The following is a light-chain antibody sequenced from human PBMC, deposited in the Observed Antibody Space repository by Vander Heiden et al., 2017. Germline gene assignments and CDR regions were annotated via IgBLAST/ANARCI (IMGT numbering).Light chain of an antibody. CDR1: QSIGNF. CDR3: QQGYATPLT. Sequence: DIQMTQSPSSLSAFIGDRVTITCRESQSIGNFLIWYQQKLGKAPELLIYGASTLQSGVPSRFSGSGSGTDFTLTIGSLQPEDSATYFCQQGYATPLTFGPGTKVQI. V-gene: IGKV1-39*01. CDR2: GAS. J-gene: IGKJ3*01.